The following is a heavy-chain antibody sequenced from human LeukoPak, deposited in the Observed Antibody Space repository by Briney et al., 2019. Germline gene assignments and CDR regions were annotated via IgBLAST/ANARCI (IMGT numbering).Heavy chain of an antibody. CDR1: GASISSSNW. V-gene: IGHV4-4*02. CDR3: ARTVVPGVDAFDI. D-gene: IGHD4-23*01. Sequence: SETLSLTCAVSGASISSSNWWSWVRQPPGKGLEWIGEIYHSGSTNYNPSLKSRVTISVDKSKNQFSLKLSSVTAADTAVYYCARTVVPGVDAFDIWGQGTMVTVSS. J-gene: IGHJ3*02. CDR2: IYHSGST.